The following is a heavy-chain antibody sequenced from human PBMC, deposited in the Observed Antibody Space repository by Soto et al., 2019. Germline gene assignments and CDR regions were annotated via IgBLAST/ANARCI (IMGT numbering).Heavy chain of an antibody. CDR2: IYYSGST. V-gene: IGHV4-31*03. D-gene: IGHD3-3*01. J-gene: IGHJ3*02. CDR1: GGSISSGGYY. Sequence: SETMSLTCTVSGGSISSGGYYWSWISQHPGKGLEWIGYIYYSGSTYYNPSLKSRVTISVDTSKNQFSLKLSSVTAADTAVFYCARVGTIFGVVIPGFVFDIWGQGTMVTVSS. CDR3: ARVGTIFGVVIPGFVFDI.